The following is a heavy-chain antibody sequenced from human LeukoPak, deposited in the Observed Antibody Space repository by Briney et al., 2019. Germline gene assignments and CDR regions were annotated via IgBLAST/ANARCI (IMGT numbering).Heavy chain of an antibody. Sequence: GGSLRLSCAASGFTFSGYWVSWVREAPGKRLEWVANIKQDGSEKYYVDSLKRRFIISRDNARNSLFLQMNILTSEDTAIYYCVRGGGYSTSSPAGYWGQGTLVSVSS. CDR1: GFTFSGYW. CDR2: IKQDGSEK. D-gene: IGHD6-6*01. V-gene: IGHV3-7*01. J-gene: IGHJ4*02. CDR3: VRGGGYSTSSPAGY.